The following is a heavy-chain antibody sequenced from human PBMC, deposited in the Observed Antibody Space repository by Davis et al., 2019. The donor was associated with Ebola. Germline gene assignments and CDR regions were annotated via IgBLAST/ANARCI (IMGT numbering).Heavy chain of an antibody. CDR2: IYPDGSS. D-gene: IGHD4-17*01. J-gene: IGHJ4*02. CDR3: ARGPDYGDYIQYYFHF. V-gene: IGHV3-53*01. CDR1: GFTVTHSF. Sequence: PGGSLRLSCAASGFTVTHSFMNWVRQAPGKGLEWVSLIYPDGSSYYADSVKGRFTISRDNSRSTFYLQMNSLRADDTAVYYCARGPDYGDYIQYYFHFWGQGTLVTVSS.